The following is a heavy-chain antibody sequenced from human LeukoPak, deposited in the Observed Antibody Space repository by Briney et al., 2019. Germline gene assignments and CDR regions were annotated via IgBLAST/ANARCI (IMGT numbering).Heavy chain of an antibody. D-gene: IGHD6-19*01. Sequence: PGGSLRLSCAASGFTFSDYYMSWIRQAPGAGLEWVSYISSSGSTIYYADSVKGRFTISRDNAKNSLYLQMNSLRAEDTAVYYCASHSSGWYSRRYFDYWGQGTLVTVSS. CDR3: ASHSSGWYSRRYFDY. CDR1: GFTFSDYY. J-gene: IGHJ4*02. V-gene: IGHV3-11*01. CDR2: ISSSGSTI.